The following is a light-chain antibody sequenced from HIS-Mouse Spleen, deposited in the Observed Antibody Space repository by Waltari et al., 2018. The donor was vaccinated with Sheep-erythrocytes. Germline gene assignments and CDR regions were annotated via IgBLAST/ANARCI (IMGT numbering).Light chain of an antibody. CDR3: MQALQTPRT. CDR2: LGS. V-gene: IGKV2-28*01. J-gene: IGKJ1*01. CDR1: QSLLHSNGYNY. Sequence: DIVLTLFPLSLPVTPGEPAPISCTPSQSLLHSNGYNYLDWYLQKPRQSPQLLIYLGSNRASGVPDRFSGSGSGTDFTLKISRVAAEDVGVYYCMQALQTPRTFGQGTKVEIK.